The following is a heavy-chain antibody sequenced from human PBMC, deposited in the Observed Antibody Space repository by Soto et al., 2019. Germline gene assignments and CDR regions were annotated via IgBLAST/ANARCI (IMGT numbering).Heavy chain of an antibody. J-gene: IGHJ4*02. CDR1: GGSISSNNYY. CDR3: ARHSSRWSHYFDY. V-gene: IGHV4-39*01. D-gene: IGHD6-13*01. CDR2: IYYSGNT. Sequence: QLQLQESGPGLVKPSETLSLTCTVSGGSISSNNYYWGWIRQPPGKGLEWIGSIYYSGNTYYNPSLKSRVTISVDTSKNQFSLRLSSVTAADTAVYHCARHSSRWSHYFDYWGQGTLVTVSS.